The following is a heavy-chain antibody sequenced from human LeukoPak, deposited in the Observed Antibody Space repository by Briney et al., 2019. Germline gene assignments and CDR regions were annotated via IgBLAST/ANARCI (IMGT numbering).Heavy chain of an antibody. CDR1: GGSISSGSYD. V-gene: IGHV4-61*02. CDR3: ARAGYCSGGSCYGYYYYYGMDV. CDR2: IYTSGST. Sequence: SETLSLTCTVSGGSISSGSYDWGWIRQPGGKGLEWIGRIYTSGSTNYNPSLKSRVTISVDTSKNQFSLKLSSVTAADTAVYYCARAGYCSGGSCYGYYYYYGMDVWGQGTTVTVSS. J-gene: IGHJ6*02. D-gene: IGHD2-15*01.